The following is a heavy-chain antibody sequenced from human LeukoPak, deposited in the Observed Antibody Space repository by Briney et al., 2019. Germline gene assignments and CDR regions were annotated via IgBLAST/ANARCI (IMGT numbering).Heavy chain of an antibody. CDR2: IWYDGSNK. CDR1: GFTFSSYG. V-gene: IGHV3-33*01. Sequence: GGSLRLSCAASGFTFSSYGMHWVRQAPGKGLEWVAVIWYDGSNKYYADSVKGRFTISRDNSKNTLYLQMNSLRAEDTAVYYCASSGSYFQFWGQGTLVTVSS. CDR3: ASSGSYFQF. D-gene: IGHD1-26*01. J-gene: IGHJ4*02.